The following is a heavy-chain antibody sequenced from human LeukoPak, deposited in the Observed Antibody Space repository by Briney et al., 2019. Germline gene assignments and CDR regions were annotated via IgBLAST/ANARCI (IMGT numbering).Heavy chain of an antibody. CDR1: GFTFSIYA. Sequence: PGGPLRLSCAASGFTFSIYAMSWVRQAPGKGLQWVSSITSSGDGTYYADSVKGRFTISRDNSENMLYLQMNSLRVEDTAVYFCAKDRPNYYGSNGHYYRRDGDYWGQGTLVTVSS. D-gene: IGHD3-22*01. J-gene: IGHJ4*02. CDR2: ITSSGDGT. CDR3: AKDRPNYYGSNGHYYRRDGDY. V-gene: IGHV3-23*01.